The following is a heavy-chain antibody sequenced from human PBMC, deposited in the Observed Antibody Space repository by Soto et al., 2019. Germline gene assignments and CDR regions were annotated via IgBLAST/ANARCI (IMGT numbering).Heavy chain of an antibody. J-gene: IGHJ4*02. V-gene: IGHV4-59*08. CDR2: IYYSGST. Sequence: PSETRSLTCTVSGGSISSYYWSWIRQPPGKGLEWIGYIYYSGSTNYNPSLKSRITISVDTSKNQFSLKLSSVTAADTAVYYCARQSSSWYEGYFDYWGQGTLVTVSS. CDR3: ARQSSSWYEGYFDY. D-gene: IGHD6-13*01. CDR1: GGSISSYY.